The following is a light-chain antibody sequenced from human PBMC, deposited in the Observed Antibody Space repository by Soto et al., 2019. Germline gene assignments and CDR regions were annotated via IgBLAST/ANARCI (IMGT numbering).Light chain of an antibody. CDR2: RAT. J-gene: IGKJ5*01. CDR1: HSVVDN. CDR3: QQYDVWPPIT. V-gene: IGKV3-15*01. Sequence: EVLLTQSPAALSLSPGETATLSCRASHSVVDNLAWYQQRPGQAPRLLIYRATSRATGVPARFSGSGTATEFSLIIRSLQSEDFAVYYCQQYDVWPPITFGQGTRLELK.